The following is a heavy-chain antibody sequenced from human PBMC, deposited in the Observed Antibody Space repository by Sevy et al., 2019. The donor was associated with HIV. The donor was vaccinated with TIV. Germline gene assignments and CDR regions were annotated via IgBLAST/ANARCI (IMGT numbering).Heavy chain of an antibody. Sequence: GGSLRLSCAASGFTFNIYATSWVRQAPGKGLEWLSAISGGGDGTYYADSVKGRFTISGDNSRNTLYLQMNSLRAEDTAVYYCAKRPYYYYNSDGHLVSSTDEADYWGQGTLVTVSS. V-gene: IGHV3-23*01. CDR2: ISGGGDGT. CDR1: GFTFNIYA. J-gene: IGHJ4*02. D-gene: IGHD3-22*01. CDR3: AKRPYYYYNSDGHLVSSTDEADY.